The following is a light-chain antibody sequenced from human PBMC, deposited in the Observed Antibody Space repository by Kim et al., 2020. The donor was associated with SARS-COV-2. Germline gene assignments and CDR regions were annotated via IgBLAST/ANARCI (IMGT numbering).Light chain of an antibody. CDR3: QQYYSTPRT. CDR2: WAS. CDR1: QSVLYSSNNKNY. V-gene: IGKV4-1*01. J-gene: IGKJ2*02. Sequence: DIVMTQSPDSLAVSLGERATINCKSSQSVLYSSNNKNYLAWYQQKPGQPPKLLFYWASTRESGVPDRFSGSGSGTDFTLTISSLQAEDVAVYYCQQYYSTPRTFGQGTKLEI.